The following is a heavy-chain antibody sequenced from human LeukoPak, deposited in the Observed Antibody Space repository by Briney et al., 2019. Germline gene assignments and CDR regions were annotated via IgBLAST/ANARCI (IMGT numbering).Heavy chain of an antibody. CDR2: ISSSGSTI. CDR1: GFTFSNYD. J-gene: IGHJ6*04. Sequence: GGSLRLSCEASGFTFSNYDMNWVRQAPGKGLEWISYISSSGSTIYYADSVKGRFTISRDNAKNSLYLQMNSLRAEDTAVYYCAELGITMIGGVWGKGTTVTISS. D-gene: IGHD3-10*02. CDR3: AELGITMIGGV. V-gene: IGHV3-48*03.